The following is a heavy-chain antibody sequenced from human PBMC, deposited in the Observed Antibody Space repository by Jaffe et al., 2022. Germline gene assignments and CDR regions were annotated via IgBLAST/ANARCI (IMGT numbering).Heavy chain of an antibody. CDR2: IYYSGST. D-gene: IGHD2-2*01. V-gene: IGHV4-61*01. CDR1: GGSVSSGSYY. Sequence: QVQLQESGPGLVKPSETLSLTCTVSGGSVSSGSYYWSWIRQPPGKGLEWIGYIYYSGSTNYNPSLKSRVTISVDTSKNQFSLKLSSVTAADTAVYYCASLGYCSSTSCYRGGDFDYWGQGTLVTVSS. CDR3: ASLGYCSSTSCYRGGDFDY. J-gene: IGHJ4*02.